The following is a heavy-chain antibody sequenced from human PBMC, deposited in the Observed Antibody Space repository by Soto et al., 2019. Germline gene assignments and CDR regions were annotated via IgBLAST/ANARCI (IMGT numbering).Heavy chain of an antibody. J-gene: IGHJ6*02. Sequence: GASVKVSCKASGYTFTSYGISWVRQAPGQGLEWMGWISAYNGNTNYAQKLQGRVTMTTDTSTSTAYMELRSLRSDDTAVYYCARDQPGGRIVVVPAAMMGYYYYGMDVWGQGTTVTVSS. CDR1: GYTFTSYG. V-gene: IGHV1-18*01. CDR2: ISAYNGNT. CDR3: ARDQPGGRIVVVPAAMMGYYYYGMDV. D-gene: IGHD2-2*01.